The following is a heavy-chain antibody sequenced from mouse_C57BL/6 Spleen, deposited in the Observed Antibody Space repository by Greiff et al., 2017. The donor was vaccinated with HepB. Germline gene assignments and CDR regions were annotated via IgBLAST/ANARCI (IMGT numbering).Heavy chain of an antibody. CDR2: INPYNGGT. CDR1: GYTFTDYY. D-gene: IGHD2-3*01. J-gene: IGHJ2*01. CDR3: ARDGYQSYYFDY. V-gene: IGHV1-19*01. Sequence: VQLQQSGPVLVKPGASVKMSCKASGYTFTDYYMNWVKQSHGKSLEWIGVINPYNGGTSYNQKFKGKATLTVDKSSSTAYMELNSLTSEDSAVYYCARDGYQSYYFDYWGQGTTLTVSS.